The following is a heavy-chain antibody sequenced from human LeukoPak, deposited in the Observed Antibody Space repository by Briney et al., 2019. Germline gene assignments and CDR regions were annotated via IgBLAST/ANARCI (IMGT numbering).Heavy chain of an antibody. CDR3: ARTYCGGGNCYHFDY. V-gene: IGHV4-4*07. CDR1: GGSISNYY. J-gene: IGHJ4*02. CDR2: IYTSGST. Sequence: SETLSLTCTVSGGSISNYYWIWVRQPAGKGLEWIGRIYTSGSTDYNPSLESRVSMSLDTSKNQIMLKLNSVTAADTAVYYCARTYCGGGNCYHFDYWGQGTLVTVSS. D-gene: IGHD2-15*01.